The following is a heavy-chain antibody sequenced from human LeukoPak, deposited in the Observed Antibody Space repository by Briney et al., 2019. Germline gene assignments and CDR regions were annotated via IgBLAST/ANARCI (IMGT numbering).Heavy chain of an antibody. D-gene: IGHD7-27*01. CDR1: DVSISSYY. CDR2: VYYTGST. J-gene: IGHJ4*02. CDR3: ARARLGMSYYFDY. Sequence: PSETLSLTCSVFDVSISSYYWSWIRQPPGKGLEWIGYVYYTGSTNYNPSLKSRVTMSVDTSENQFSLWLSSVTAADTAVYYCARARLGMSYYFDYWGQGTLVTVSS. V-gene: IGHV4-59*08.